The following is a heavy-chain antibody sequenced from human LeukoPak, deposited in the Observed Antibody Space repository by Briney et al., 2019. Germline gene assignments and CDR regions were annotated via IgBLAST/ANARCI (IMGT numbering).Heavy chain of an antibody. CDR3: ARRKDRDYGGNSLSLDC. CDR2: INPRTGSI. Sequence: GASVKVSCKASGYTFTDYYMHWVRQVPGHGFGWMGVINPRTGSISYAQRFQGRVTMTRDTSTNTVYMELSSLRSEDTAVYYCARRKDRDYGGNSLSLDCWGQGTLVGVSS. D-gene: IGHD4-23*01. J-gene: IGHJ4*02. CDR1: GYTFTDYY. V-gene: IGHV1-46*01.